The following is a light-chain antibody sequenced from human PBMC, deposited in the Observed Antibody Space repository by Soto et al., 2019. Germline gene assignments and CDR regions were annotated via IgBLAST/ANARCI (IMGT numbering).Light chain of an antibody. CDR3: QQYISYPRT. CDR1: QGISNY. V-gene: IGKV1-16*02. J-gene: IGKJ1*01. Sequence: DIQMTQSPSSLSASVGDRVTITCRARQGISNYLAWFQQKPGKAPKSLIYAASNLQSGVPSKFSGSGSGADFTLTISSLQPEHFGTYYCQQYISYPRTFGQPTKVEIK. CDR2: AAS.